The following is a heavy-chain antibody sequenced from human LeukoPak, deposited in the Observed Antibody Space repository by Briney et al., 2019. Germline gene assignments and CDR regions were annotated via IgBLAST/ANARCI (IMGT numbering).Heavy chain of an antibody. D-gene: IGHD3-10*01. J-gene: IGHJ4*02. CDR1: GVTFSGSA. CDR2: IRSKANSYAT. V-gene: IGHV3-73*01. Sequence: GGSLTLSCAASGVTFSGSAMHWVRQASGKGLDWVGRIRSKANSYATAYAASVKGRFTISRDDSKNTAYLQMNSLKTEDTAVYYCTSLITMVRGETDYWGQGTLVTVSS. CDR3: TSLITMVRGETDY.